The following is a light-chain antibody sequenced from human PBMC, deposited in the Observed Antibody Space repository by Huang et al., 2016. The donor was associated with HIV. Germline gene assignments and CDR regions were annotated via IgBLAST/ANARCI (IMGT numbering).Light chain of an antibody. CDR2: KVS. V-gene: IGKV2-30*02. CDR3: IQGTHWPPST. CDR1: QGLEHSDGNNY. Sequence: DVVMTQSPLSLAVTLGQPASISCTSRQGLEHSDGNNYLNWFHQRPGQSPRRLIYKVSIRDSGVSDRFSGSGSGTYFVLSISRVEAEDAGLYFCIQGTHWPPSTFGQGTRLDIK. J-gene: IGKJ5*01.